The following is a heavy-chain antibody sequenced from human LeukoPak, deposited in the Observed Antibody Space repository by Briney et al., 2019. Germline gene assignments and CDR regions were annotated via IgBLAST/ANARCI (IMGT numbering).Heavy chain of an antibody. CDR1: GGSISSYY. CDR3: ARNKRVCSGGSCYPGAFDI. CDR2: IYYSGST. J-gene: IGHJ3*02. D-gene: IGHD2-15*01. V-gene: IGHV4-59*04. Sequence: SETLSLTCTVSGGSISSYYWSWIRQPPGKGLEWIGSIYYSGSTYYNPSLKSRVTMSVDTSKNQFSLKLSSVTAVDTAVYYCARNKRVCSGGSCYPGAFDIWGQGTMVTVSS.